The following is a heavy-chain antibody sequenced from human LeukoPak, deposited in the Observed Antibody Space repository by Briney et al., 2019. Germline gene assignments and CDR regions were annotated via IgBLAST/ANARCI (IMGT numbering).Heavy chain of an antibody. J-gene: IGHJ4*02. V-gene: IGHV3-23*01. CDR2: ISGSGGNT. D-gene: IGHD2-15*01. CDR1: GFTFSNYG. Sequence: GETLRLSCAASGFTFSNYGMSWVRQTPGKGLEWVSGISGSGGNTYYADSVKGRFIISRDNSKNTLYLQMSSLRADDTAVYYCAKGGTVVSGQLDYWGQGTLVTVSS. CDR3: AKGGTVVSGQLDY.